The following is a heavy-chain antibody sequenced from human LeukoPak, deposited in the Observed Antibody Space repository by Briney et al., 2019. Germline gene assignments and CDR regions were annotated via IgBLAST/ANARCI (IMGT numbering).Heavy chain of an antibody. CDR1: GFTFSSYA. CDR3: AKDQGDSGYDVFDY. V-gene: IGHV3-30*07. Sequence: GRSLRLSCAASGFTFSSYAMHWVRQAPGKGLEWVAVISYDGSNKYYADSVKGRFTISRDNSKNTLYLQMNSLRAEDTAVYYCAKDQGDSGYDVFDYWGQGTLVTVSS. J-gene: IGHJ4*02. D-gene: IGHD5-12*01. CDR2: ISYDGSNK.